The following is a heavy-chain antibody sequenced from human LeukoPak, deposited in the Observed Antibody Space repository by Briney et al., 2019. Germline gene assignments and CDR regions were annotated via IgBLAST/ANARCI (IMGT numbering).Heavy chain of an antibody. CDR2: ISHSGST. Sequence: PSETLSLTCAVYGGSFSGYYWSWIRQPPGKGLEWIGEISHSGSTNYNPSLKSRVTISVDTSKNQFSLKLSSVTAADTAVYYCARGSRSLYYYDSSGYYGNAFDIWGQGTMVTVSS. J-gene: IGHJ3*02. CDR1: GGSFSGYY. D-gene: IGHD3-22*01. V-gene: IGHV4-34*01. CDR3: ARGSRSLYYYDSSGYYGNAFDI.